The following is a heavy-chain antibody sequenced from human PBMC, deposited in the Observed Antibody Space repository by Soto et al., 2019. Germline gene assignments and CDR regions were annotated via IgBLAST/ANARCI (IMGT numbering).Heavy chain of an antibody. Sequence: QVQLVESGGGVVQPGRSLRLSCAASGFTFSSYAMHWVRQAPGKGLEWVVVISYDGSNKYYADSVQGRFTISRDYSKDTLYLQMISLRDEDTAVYYCATGRRDTVTTSRPLYYWGQETLVTVCS. D-gene: IGHD4-17*01. J-gene: IGHJ4*02. CDR2: ISYDGSNK. CDR3: ATGRRDTVTTSRPLYY. V-gene: IGHV3-30-3*01. CDR1: GFTFSSYA.